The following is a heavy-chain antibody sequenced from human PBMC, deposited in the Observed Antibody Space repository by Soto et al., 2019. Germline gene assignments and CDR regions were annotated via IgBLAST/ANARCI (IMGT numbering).Heavy chain of an antibody. Sequence: EVQLVESGGGLVQPGGSLKLSCAASGFTFSGSAMHWVRQASGKGLEWVGRIRSKANSYATAYAASVKGRFTISRDDSKNTAYLQMNSLKTEDTAVYYCGLVWGSYRHFDYWGQGTLVTVSS. J-gene: IGHJ4*02. CDR2: IRSKANSYAT. D-gene: IGHD3-16*02. CDR1: GFTFSGSA. CDR3: GLVWGSYRHFDY. V-gene: IGHV3-73*02.